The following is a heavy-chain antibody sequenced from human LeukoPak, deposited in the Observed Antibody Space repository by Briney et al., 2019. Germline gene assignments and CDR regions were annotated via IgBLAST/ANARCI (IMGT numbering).Heavy chain of an antibody. Sequence: GESLNISCKGSGYTFTSFWIGWVRQMPGKGLEWMGIINPGGSDPRYSPSFQGQVTISVDKSITTAYLQWSSLKASDTAMYYCGRLRNWGSGQVRAFDIGGQGTMVTVSS. J-gene: IGHJ3*02. D-gene: IGHD7-27*01. V-gene: IGHV5-51*01. CDR3: GRLRNWGSGQVRAFDI. CDR2: INPGGSDP. CDR1: GYTFTSFW.